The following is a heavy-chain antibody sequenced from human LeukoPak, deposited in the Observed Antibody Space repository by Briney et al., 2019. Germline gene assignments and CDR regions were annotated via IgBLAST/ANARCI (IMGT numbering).Heavy chain of an antibody. D-gene: IGHD3-22*01. CDR1: GYTFTSYD. V-gene: IGHV1-8*01. Sequence: GASVKVSCKASGYTFTSYDINWVRQATGQGLEWMGWMNPNSGNTGYAQKFQGRVTMTRNTSISTAYMELSSLRSEDTAVYYCARDGAYYDSSGYYSFDYWGQGTLVTVSS. J-gene: IGHJ4*02. CDR2: MNPNSGNT. CDR3: ARDGAYYDSSGYYSFDY.